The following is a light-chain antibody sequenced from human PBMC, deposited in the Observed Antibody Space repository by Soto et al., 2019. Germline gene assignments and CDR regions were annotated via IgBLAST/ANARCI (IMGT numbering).Light chain of an antibody. J-gene: IGLJ2*01. CDR2: EVI. Sequence: QSALTQPPSASGSPGQSVTISCIGTSSDVGGYNYVSWYQQHPGKAPKLMYEVIKRPSGVPDRFSGSKSGNTASLTVSGLQAEDEADYYCSSYAASNNLGVFGGGTKLTVL. CDR1: SSDVGGYNY. V-gene: IGLV2-8*01. CDR3: SSYAASNNLGV.